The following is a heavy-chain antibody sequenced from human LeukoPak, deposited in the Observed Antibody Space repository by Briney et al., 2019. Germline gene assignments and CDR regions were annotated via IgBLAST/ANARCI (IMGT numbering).Heavy chain of an antibody. CDR1: GFTFSVYG. CDR2: VSYDGNNK. V-gene: IGHV3-30*18. CDR3: AKLKGYLDAFDI. D-gene: IGHD5-12*01. J-gene: IGHJ3*02. Sequence: PGRSLRLSCAASGFTFSVYGMNWVRQAPGKGLEWVAVVSYDGNNKHYADSVKGRFTISRDNSKNTLYLQMNSLRAEDTAVYYCAKLKGYLDAFDIRGQGTMVTVSS.